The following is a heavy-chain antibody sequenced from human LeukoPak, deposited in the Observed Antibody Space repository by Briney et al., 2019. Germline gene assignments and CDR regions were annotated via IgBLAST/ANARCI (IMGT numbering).Heavy chain of an antibody. CDR2: INHSGST. J-gene: IGHJ4*02. V-gene: IGHV4-34*01. CDR1: GGSFSGYY. D-gene: IGHD1-14*01. CDR3: ATGAGDFDH. Sequence: GTLSLTCAVYGGSFSGYYWSWIRQPPGKGLEWIGEINHSGSTNYSPSLKSRVTMSVDTSKNQFSLNLISVTAADTAVYYCATGAGDFDHWGQGILVTVSS.